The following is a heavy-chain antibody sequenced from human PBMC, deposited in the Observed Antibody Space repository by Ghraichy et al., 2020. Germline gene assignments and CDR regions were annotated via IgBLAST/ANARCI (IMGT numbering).Heavy chain of an antibody. V-gene: IGHV1-8*01. J-gene: IGHJ4*02. CDR3: ARAEVEGSGSYDYFEY. Sequence: ASVKVSCKPSGYTFTSYDINWVRQATGQGLEWMGWMNPNSGNTGYAQKFQGRVTMTRNTSISTAYMELSSLRSEDTAVYYCARAEVEGSGSYDYFEYWGQGTLVTVSS. CDR2: MNPNSGNT. CDR1: GYTFTSYD. D-gene: IGHD3-10*01.